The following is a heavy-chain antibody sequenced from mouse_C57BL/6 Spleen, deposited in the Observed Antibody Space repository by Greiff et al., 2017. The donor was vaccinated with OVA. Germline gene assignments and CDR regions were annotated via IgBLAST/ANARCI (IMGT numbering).Heavy chain of an antibody. Sequence: VQLQQPGAELVKPGASVKLSCKASGYTFTSYWMQWVKQRPGQGLEWIGEIDPSDSYTNYNQKFKGKATLTVDTSSSTAYMQLSSLTSEDSAVYYCARRGGNYDYAMDYWGQGTSVTVSS. V-gene: IGHV1-50*01. CDR3: ARRGGNYDYAMDY. D-gene: IGHD2-1*01. CDR2: IDPSDSYT. CDR1: GYTFTSYW. J-gene: IGHJ4*01.